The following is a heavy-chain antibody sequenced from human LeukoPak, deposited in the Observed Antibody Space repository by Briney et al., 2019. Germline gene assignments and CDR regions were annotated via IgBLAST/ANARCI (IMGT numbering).Heavy chain of an antibody. D-gene: IGHD4-17*01. Sequence: SETLSLTCTVSGGSISSYYWSWIRQPPGKGLEWIGYIYYSGSTNYNPSLKSRVTKSVDTSKNQFSLKLSSVTAADTAVYYCARQAHGDIDYWGQGTLVTVSS. CDR3: ARQAHGDIDY. J-gene: IGHJ4*02. CDR1: GGSISSYY. CDR2: IYYSGST. V-gene: IGHV4-59*08.